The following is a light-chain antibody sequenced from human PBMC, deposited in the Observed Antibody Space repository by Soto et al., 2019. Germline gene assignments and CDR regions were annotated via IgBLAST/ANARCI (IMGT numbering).Light chain of an antibody. V-gene: IGLV2-14*01. Sequence: QSVLTQPASVSGSPGQSITISCTGTSSDVGGYNYVSWYQQHPGKAPKLMIYDVSNRPSGVSNRFSGSKSGNTASLTISGLQAEDEADYYCSSYTSSIPYVLGTGTKLTVL. CDR1: SSDVGGYNY. CDR2: DVS. CDR3: SSYTSSIPYV. J-gene: IGLJ1*01.